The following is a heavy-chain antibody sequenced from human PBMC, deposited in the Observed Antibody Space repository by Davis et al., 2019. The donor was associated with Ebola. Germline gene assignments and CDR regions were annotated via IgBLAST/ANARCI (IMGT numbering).Heavy chain of an antibody. CDR3: AREGYYYDSSGYSYYFDY. V-gene: IGHV4-34*01. D-gene: IGHD3-22*01. CDR2: INHSGST. CDR1: GGSFSGYY. Sequence: MPSETLSLTCVVYGGSFSGYYWSWIRQPPGKGLEWIGEINHSGSTNYNPSLKSRVTISVDTSKNQFSLKLSSVTAADTAVYYCAREGYYYDSSGYSYYFDYWGQGTLVTVSS. J-gene: IGHJ4*02.